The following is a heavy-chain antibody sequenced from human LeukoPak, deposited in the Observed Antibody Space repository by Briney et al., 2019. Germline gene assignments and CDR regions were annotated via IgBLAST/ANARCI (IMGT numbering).Heavy chain of an antibody. CDR2: IIPIFGTA. V-gene: IGHV1-69*13. D-gene: IGHD1-26*01. Sequence: GASVKVSCKASGGTFSSYAISWVRQAPGQGLEWMGGIIPIFGTANYAQKSQGRVTITADESTSTAYMELSSLRSEDTAVYYCAREIGGSYLPWFDPWGQGTLVTVSS. CDR1: GGTFSSYA. J-gene: IGHJ5*02. CDR3: AREIGGSYLPWFDP.